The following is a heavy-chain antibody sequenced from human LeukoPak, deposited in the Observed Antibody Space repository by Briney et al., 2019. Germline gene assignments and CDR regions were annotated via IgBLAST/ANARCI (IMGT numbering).Heavy chain of an antibody. CDR3: ARYGDIVEVPAAKGMDV. D-gene: IGHD2-2*01. CDR1: GYTFTSYA. J-gene: IGHJ6*02. CDR2: INVGNGNT. Sequence: GASVKVSCRASGYTFTSYAMHWVRQAPGQRLEWMGWINVGNGNTKYSQKFQGRVTITRDTSASTAYMELSSLRSEDTAVYYCARYGDIVEVPAAKGMDVWGQGTTVTVSS. V-gene: IGHV1-3*01.